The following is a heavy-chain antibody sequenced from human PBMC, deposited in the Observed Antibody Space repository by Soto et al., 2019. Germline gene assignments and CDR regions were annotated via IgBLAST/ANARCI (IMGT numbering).Heavy chain of an antibody. Sequence: QITLKESGPTLVKPTQTLTLTCTFSGFSLSTSGVGVGWIRQPPGKALEWLALIYWDDDKRYSPSLKSGLTITKDTSKNQVVLTMTNMDPVDTATYYCAHTVGGCSGGSCYSFDYWGQGTLVTVSS. V-gene: IGHV2-5*02. CDR1: GFSLSTSGVG. CDR3: AHTVGGCSGGSCYSFDY. CDR2: IYWDDDK. D-gene: IGHD2-15*01. J-gene: IGHJ4*02.